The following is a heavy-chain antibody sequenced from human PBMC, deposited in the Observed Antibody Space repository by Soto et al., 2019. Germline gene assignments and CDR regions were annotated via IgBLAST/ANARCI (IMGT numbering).Heavy chain of an antibody. V-gene: IGHV3-15*01. D-gene: IGHD6-19*01. Sequence: EVQLVESGGGLVQPGGSLKLSCAASGFTFSGSAMHWVRQASGKGLEWVGRIRSKTDGGTTDYAAPVKGRFTISRDDSKNTLYLQMNSLKTEDTAVYYCTTREAVADFVRGNFWYYYYGMDVWGQGTTVTVSS. CDR2: IRSKTDGGTT. CDR1: GFTFSGSA. CDR3: TTREAVADFVRGNFWYYYYGMDV. J-gene: IGHJ6*02.